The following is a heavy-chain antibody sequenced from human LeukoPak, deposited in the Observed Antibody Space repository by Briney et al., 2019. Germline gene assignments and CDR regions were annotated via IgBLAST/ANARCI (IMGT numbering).Heavy chain of an antibody. J-gene: IGHJ6*03. CDR3: ARPDRGGYSYGYYMDV. CDR2: IKQDGSEK. Sequence: GGSLRLSCVASGFTFSTYWMSWVRQAPGKGLEWVANIKQDGSEKYYVDSVKGRFTISRDNAKNSLYLQMNSLRAEDTAVYYCARPDRGGYSYGYYMDVWGKGTTVTVSS. D-gene: IGHD5-18*01. V-gene: IGHV3-7*01. CDR1: GFTFSTYW.